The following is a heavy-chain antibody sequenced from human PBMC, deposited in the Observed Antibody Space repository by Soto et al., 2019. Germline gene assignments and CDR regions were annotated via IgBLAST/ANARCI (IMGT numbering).Heavy chain of an antibody. CDR3: ARDRDYYDCGGY. Sequence: QVQLVQSGADVKKPGASVVVSCKTSGYTFSNHGVSWVRQAPGQGLEWMGWISTSNGNTNYAQKLQGRVTMTTDKSTSKAYMELRSLRSDATAVYFCARDRDYYDCGGYWGQGPLVTVSS. CDR2: ISTSNGNT. J-gene: IGHJ4*02. D-gene: IGHD3-22*01. CDR1: GYTFSNHG. V-gene: IGHV1-18*01.